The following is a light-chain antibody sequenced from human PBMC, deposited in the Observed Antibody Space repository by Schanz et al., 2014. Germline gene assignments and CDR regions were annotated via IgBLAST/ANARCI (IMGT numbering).Light chain of an antibody. Sequence: QSVLTQPPSASGTPGQRVTISCSGSSSNIGSNIVNWYQQLPGTAPKLLIYGDYNRPSGVPDRFSGSKSGTSAYLAITGLQAEDEADYYCGTCDSSLSAGVFGGGTKLTVL. CDR3: GTCDSSLSAGV. CDR1: SSNIGSNI. V-gene: IGLV1-44*01. J-gene: IGLJ2*01. CDR2: GDY.